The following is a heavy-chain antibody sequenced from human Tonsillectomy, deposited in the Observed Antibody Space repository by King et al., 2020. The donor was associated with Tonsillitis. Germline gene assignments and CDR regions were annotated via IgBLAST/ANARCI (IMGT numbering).Heavy chain of an antibody. J-gene: IGHJ4*02. Sequence: LQLQESGPGLVKPSETLSLTCTVSGGSISSSSYYWGWIRQPPGKGLEWIGSIYYTGSTYYTPSLKSRVTISVDTSKNHFSLKLSSVTAADTAVYYCARTKAYFDYWGQGTLVTVSS. CDR1: GGSISSSSYY. CDR3: ARTKAYFDY. V-gene: IGHV4-39*07. CDR2: IYYTGST.